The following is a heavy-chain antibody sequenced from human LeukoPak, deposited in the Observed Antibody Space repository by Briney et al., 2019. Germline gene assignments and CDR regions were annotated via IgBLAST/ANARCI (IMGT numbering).Heavy chain of an antibody. CDR1: GFTFNSYP. J-gene: IGHJ4*02. D-gene: IGHD3-22*01. CDR2: ISRNGGST. CDR3: ARYGYDSSGYCYGFDY. Sequence: PGGSLRLSCSASGFTFNSYPVHWVRKAPGKGLEYVSGISRNGGSTYYADSVKGRFTISRDNSENTLCLQMSSLRDEDTAVYYCARYGYDSSGYCYGFDYWGQGTLVTVSS. V-gene: IGHV3-64D*06.